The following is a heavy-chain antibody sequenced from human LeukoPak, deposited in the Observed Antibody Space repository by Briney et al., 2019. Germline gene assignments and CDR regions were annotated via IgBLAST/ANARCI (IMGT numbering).Heavy chain of an antibody. J-gene: IGHJ4*02. CDR3: ARHGGYRFDF. V-gene: IGHV4-34*01. D-gene: IGHD3-16*01. CDR1: GGSFSGYY. CDR2: INHSGST. Sequence: SETLSLTCAVYGGSFSGYYWSWIRQPPGKQLEWIGEINHSGSTNYNPSLKSRVTISLDTSRNQFSLTLNFVTAADTAFYYCARHGGYRFDFWGQGALVAVSS.